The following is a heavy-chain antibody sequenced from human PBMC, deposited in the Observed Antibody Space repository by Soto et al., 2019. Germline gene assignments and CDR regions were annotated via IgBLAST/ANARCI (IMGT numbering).Heavy chain of an antibody. CDR3: ASKANTNSWFVGDY. J-gene: IGHJ4*02. V-gene: IGHV3-74*01. D-gene: IGHD6-13*01. CDR2: INGDGSST. CDR1: GFTFSSYW. Sequence: EVQLVESGGGLVQPGGSLRLSCAASGFTFSSYWMHWVRQAPGKGLVWVSRINGDGSSTNYADSVRGRFTISRDKAKNTLYLQMNSLRAEDTAVYYCASKANTNSWFVGDYWGQGNLVTVSS.